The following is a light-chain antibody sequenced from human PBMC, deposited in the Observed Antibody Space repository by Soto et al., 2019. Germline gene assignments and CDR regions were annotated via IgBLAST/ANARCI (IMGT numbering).Light chain of an antibody. V-gene: IGKV1-6*01. J-gene: IGKJ1*01. CDR2: AAS. CDR3: LQDDSYIQS. CDR1: QGIRTD. Sequence: AIQMTQSPSSLSASVGDRVTISCRASQGIRTDLSWYQQKPGKAPKVLIYAASTLQSGVPSRFSGSGSGTDFTLTISSLQPEDFVTYYCLQDDSYIQSFGQGTKVEIK.